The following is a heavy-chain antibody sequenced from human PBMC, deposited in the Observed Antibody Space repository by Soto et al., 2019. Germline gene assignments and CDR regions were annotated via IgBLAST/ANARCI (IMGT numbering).Heavy chain of an antibody. CDR3: TTRLDGDVRGGGGY. Sequence: GGSLSLSCAASGFTFSNAWMSWVRQAPGKGLEWVGRIKSKTDGGTTDYAAPVKGRFTISRDDSKNTLYLQMNSLKTEDTAVYYCTTRLDGDVRGGGGYWGQGTLVTVSS. CDR2: IKSKTDGGTT. CDR1: GFTFSNAW. D-gene: IGHD3-10*02. J-gene: IGHJ4*02. V-gene: IGHV3-15*01.